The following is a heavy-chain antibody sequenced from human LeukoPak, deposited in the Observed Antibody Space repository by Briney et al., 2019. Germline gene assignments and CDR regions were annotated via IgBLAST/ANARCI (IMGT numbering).Heavy chain of an antibody. D-gene: IGHD1-20*01. CDR1: GFTFSSYA. Sequence: GGSLRLSCAASGFTFSSYAMTWVRQAPGKGLKWVSTISGSGAGTYYADSVKGRFTISRDNSKNTLYLQMNGLRADDTAVYYCAKENNWNDGRFNYFDYWGQGTLVTVSS. V-gene: IGHV3-23*01. CDR3: AKENNWNDGRFNYFDY. J-gene: IGHJ4*02. CDR2: ISGSGAGT.